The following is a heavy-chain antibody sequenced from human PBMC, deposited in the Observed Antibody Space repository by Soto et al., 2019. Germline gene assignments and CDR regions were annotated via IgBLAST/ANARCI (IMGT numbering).Heavy chain of an antibody. V-gene: IGHV3-33*01. CDR3: ARYSVPASFDYFDY. J-gene: IGHJ4*02. CDR1: GFTFSSYG. D-gene: IGHD6-19*01. CDR2: IWYDGSNK. Sequence: PGGSLRLSCAASGFTFSSYGMHWVRQAPGKGLEWVAVIWYDGSNKYYADSVKGRFTISRDNSKNTLYLQMNSLRAEDTAVYYCARYSVPASFDYFDYWGQATLVTVSS.